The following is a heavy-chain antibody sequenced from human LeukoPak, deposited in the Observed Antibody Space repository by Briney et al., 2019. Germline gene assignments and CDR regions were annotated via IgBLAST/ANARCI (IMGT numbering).Heavy chain of an antibody. CDR3: ARQSVWFLEWLSSYNWFDP. Sequence: SETLSLTCTVSGGSISSSSYYWGWIRQPPGKGLERIGSIYYSGSTYYNPSLKSRVTISVDTSKNQFSLKLSSVTAADTAVYYCARQSVWFLEWLSSYNWFDPWGQGTLVTVSS. V-gene: IGHV4-39*01. CDR2: IYYSGST. J-gene: IGHJ5*02. CDR1: GGSISSSSYY. D-gene: IGHD3-3*01.